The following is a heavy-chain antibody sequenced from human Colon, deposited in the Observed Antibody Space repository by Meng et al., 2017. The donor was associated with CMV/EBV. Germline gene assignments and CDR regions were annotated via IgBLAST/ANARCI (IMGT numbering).Heavy chain of an antibody. CDR1: GGTFSAYA. CDR2: IIPFFNTV. D-gene: IGHD1-26*01. CDR3: ATGGAAQSSTNRNHFDY. Sequence: SVKVSCKPSGGTFSAYAISWVRQAPGQGLEWIGGIIPFFNTVKYAQNLQGRLSITTDESTSTAYMELSSLRSEDTALYFCATGGAAQSSTNRNHFDYWGQGTLVTVSS. V-gene: IGHV1-69*05. J-gene: IGHJ4*02.